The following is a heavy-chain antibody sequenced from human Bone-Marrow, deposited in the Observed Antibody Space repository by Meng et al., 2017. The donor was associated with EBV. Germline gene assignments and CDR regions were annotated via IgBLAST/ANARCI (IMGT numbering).Heavy chain of an antibody. J-gene: IGHJ4*02. Sequence: QVQLVESGXGVVQPGRSLRLSCAASGFTFSSYAMHWVRQVPGKGLEWVAVVSDDGNNKDYVDSVKGRFTISRDNSKNTLYVQMNSLRAEDTAVYYCARDGGYRSSWYYFDSWGQGTLVTVSS. V-gene: IGHV3-30-3*01. CDR1: GFTFSSYA. D-gene: IGHD6-13*01. CDR2: VSDDGNNK. CDR3: ARDGGYRSSWYYFDS.